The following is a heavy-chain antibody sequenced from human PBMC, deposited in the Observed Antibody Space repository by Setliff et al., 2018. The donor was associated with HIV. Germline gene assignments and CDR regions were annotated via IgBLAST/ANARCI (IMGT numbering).Heavy chain of an antibody. Sequence: SVKVSCKASGFTFTNSAMQWVRQARGQRLEWIGWIVVGSYNTNYAQKFQERVTITRDLSTSTAYMELSSLRSEDAAVYYCAAASNRRVRGVNLHYYYYMDVWGKGTTVTVSS. CDR1: GFTFTNSA. D-gene: IGHD3-10*01. J-gene: IGHJ6*03. CDR3: AAASNRRVRGVNLHYYYYMDV. V-gene: IGHV1-58*02. CDR2: IVVGSYNT.